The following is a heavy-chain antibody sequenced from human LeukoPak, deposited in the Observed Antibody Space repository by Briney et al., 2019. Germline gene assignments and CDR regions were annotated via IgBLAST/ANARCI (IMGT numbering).Heavy chain of an antibody. CDR2: INPSGGST. D-gene: IGHD2/OR15-2a*01. CDR3: AGQKSMEYGNFDY. J-gene: IGHJ4*02. Sequence: GASVKVSCKASGDTFTSNYMHWVRQAPGQGLEWIGIINPSGGSTSYAQKFQGRVTMTRDTSTGTVYMELSSLRSEDTAVYYCAGQKSMEYGNFDYWGQGTLVTVSS. CDR1: GDTFTSNY. V-gene: IGHV1-46*01.